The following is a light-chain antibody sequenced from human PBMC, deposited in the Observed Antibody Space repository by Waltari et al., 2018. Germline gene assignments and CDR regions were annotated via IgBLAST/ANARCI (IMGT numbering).Light chain of an antibody. CDR1: TSNLGRSY. CDR2: RSN. J-gene: IGLJ2*01. V-gene: IGLV1-47*01. Sequence: QSVLTQPPSASGTPGQGVTISCSGSTSNLGRSYVYWYRQLPGTALQLLTYRSNHRPSGVPARSTGPKSGTSASLAISGLRSEDEADYCCSAWDDSLSGPVFGGGTKLTVL. CDR3: SAWDDSLSGPV.